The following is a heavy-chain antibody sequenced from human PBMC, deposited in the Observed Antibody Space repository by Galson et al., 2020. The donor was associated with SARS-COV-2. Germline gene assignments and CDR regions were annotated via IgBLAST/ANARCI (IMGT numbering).Heavy chain of an antibody. Sequence: SETLSLTCAVYGESFSRYYWSWIRQPPGMGLEWIGEVNYSGSTNYNSSIESRVTIFVDTSKNQFSLKLISVTAADTAVYYCARVQIVESVWYRSYYFVSWGLGTLVTVSS. CDR2: VNYSGST. J-gene: IGHJ4*02. V-gene: IGHV4-34*01. CDR1: GESFSRYY. CDR3: ARVQIVESVWYRSYYFVS. D-gene: IGHD6-13*01.